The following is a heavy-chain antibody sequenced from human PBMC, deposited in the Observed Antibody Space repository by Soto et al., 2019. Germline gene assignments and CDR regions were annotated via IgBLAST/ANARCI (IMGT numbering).Heavy chain of an antibody. CDR1: DDSIGRSNYF. CDR2: IFYSGNT. V-gene: IGHV4-39*01. D-gene: IGHD6-19*01. Sequence: QLQLQESGPGLVKPSETLSLTCTVSDDSIGRSNYFWGWLGQPPGKGLEWIGYIFYSGNTHYNPSRKSRVTISFDTPNHHVPLRVSSVTAPATTVYDCARHLYSADSSGPFGYWGPGALIIVSS. J-gene: IGHJ4*02. CDR3: ARHLYSADSSGPFGY.